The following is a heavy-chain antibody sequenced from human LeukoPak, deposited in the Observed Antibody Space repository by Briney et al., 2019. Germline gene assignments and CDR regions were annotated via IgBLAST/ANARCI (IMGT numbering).Heavy chain of an antibody. CDR1: GGSISSYY. CDR3: ARPKGYWYFDL. V-gene: IGHV4-59*08. CDR2: IYYSGST. J-gene: IGHJ2*01. Sequence: PSETPSLTCTVSGGSISSYYWSWIRQPPGKGLEWIGYIYYSGSTNYNPSLKSRVTISVDTSKNQFSLKLSSVTAADTAVYYCARPKGYWYFDLWGRGTLVTVSS.